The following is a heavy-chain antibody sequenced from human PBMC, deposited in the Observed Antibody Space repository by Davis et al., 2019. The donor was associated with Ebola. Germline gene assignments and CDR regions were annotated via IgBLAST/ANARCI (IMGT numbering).Heavy chain of an antibody. Sequence: AASVKVSCKSSGYMFTAYGITWVRQAPGQGLEWLGWISGYNGRTNLAHNVQGRVTLTTDTSTRTAYMELTSLRVDDTAVYYCARDGCSDSRCYTRTGNWLDPWGQGTQVTVSS. J-gene: IGHJ5*02. D-gene: IGHD2-2*02. V-gene: IGHV1-18*01. CDR3: ARDGCSDSRCYTRTGNWLDP. CDR2: ISGYNGRT. CDR1: GYMFTAYG.